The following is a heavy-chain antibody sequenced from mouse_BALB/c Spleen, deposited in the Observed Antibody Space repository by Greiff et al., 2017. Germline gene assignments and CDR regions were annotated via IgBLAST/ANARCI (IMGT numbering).Heavy chain of an antibody. Sequence: VQLQQSAAELARPGASVKMSCKASGYTFTSYTMHWVKQRPGQGLEWIGYINPSSGYTEYNQKFKDKTTLTADKSSSTAYMQLSSLTSEDSAVYYCARRAYDYVAMDYWGQGTSVTVSS. D-gene: IGHD6-5*01. J-gene: IGHJ4*01. CDR3: ARRAYDYVAMDY. V-gene: IGHV1-4*02. CDR2: INPSSGYT. CDR1: GYTFTSYT.